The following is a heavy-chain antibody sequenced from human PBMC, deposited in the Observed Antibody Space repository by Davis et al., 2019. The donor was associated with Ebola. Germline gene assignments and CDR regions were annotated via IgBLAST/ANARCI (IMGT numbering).Heavy chain of an antibody. V-gene: IGHV3-23*01. Sequence: PGGSLRLSCAASGFIFSSYAMSWVRQAPGKGLEWVSSISVRSITYHADSVKGRFTISRDNSKNTLYLQMNSLRAEDTAVYYCAKVHPPTTVTTGWFDPCGQGTLVTVSS. CDR1: GFIFSSYA. CDR2: ISVRSIT. D-gene: IGHD4-17*01. CDR3: AKVHPPTTVTTGWFDP. J-gene: IGHJ5*02.